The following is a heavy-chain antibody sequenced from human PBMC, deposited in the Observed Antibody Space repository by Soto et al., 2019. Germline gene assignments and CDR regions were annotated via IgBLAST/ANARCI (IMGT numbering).Heavy chain of an antibody. CDR3: ARGAPMGTYYYYYMDV. CDR1: GGSISSYY. J-gene: IGHJ6*03. CDR2: IYYSGST. Sequence: SETLSLTCTVSGGSISSYYWSWIRQPPGKGLEWIGYIYYSGSTNYNPSLKSRVTISVDTSKNQFSLKLSSVTAADTAVYYCARGAPMGTYYYYYMDVWGKGTTVTVSS. V-gene: IGHV4-59*01. D-gene: IGHD1-7*01.